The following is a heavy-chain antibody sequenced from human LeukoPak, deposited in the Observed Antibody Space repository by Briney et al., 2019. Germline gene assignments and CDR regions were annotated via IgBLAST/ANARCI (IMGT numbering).Heavy chain of an antibody. CDR1: GFNFRSYE. Sequence: GRSLRLSCAASGFNFRSYEMNWVRQAPGKELEWVSYISNTDETRTYADSVKGRFTISRDNAKNSLHLEMNSLRAEDTAVYYCAREIVSAVAGNFDYWGQGTLVTVSS. D-gene: IGHD6-19*01. J-gene: IGHJ4*02. CDR2: ISNTDETR. V-gene: IGHV3-48*03. CDR3: AREIVSAVAGNFDY.